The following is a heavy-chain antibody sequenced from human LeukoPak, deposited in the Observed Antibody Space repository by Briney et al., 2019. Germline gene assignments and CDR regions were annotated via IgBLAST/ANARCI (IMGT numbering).Heavy chain of an antibody. CDR3: VRDLDYDSSVSDAFDI. Sequence: GGSLRLSCAASGFTFSSYSMNWVRQAPGKGLEWVSVIYSGGSTYYADSVRGRFTISRDKSNNTLYLQMNSLRAEDTAVYYCVRDLDYDSSVSDAFDIWGQGTMVTVSS. J-gene: IGHJ3*02. V-gene: IGHV3-66*01. CDR1: GFTFSSYS. D-gene: IGHD3-22*01. CDR2: IYSGGST.